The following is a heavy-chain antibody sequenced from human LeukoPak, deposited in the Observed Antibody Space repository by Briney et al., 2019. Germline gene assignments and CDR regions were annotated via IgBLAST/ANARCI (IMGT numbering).Heavy chain of an antibody. CDR2: IYYSGST. CDR3: ARVEDGYNYPDY. V-gene: IGHV4-31*03. CDR1: GGSISSGGYY. Sequence: SQTLSLTCTVPGGSISSGGYYWSWIRQHPGKGLEWIGYIYYSGSTYYNPSLKSRVTISVDTSKNQFSLKLSSVTAADTAVYYCARVEDGYNYPDYWGQGTLVTVSS. D-gene: IGHD5-24*01. J-gene: IGHJ4*02.